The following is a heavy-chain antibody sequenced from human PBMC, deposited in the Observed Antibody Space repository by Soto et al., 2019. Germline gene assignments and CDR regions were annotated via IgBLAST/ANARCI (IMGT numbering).Heavy chain of an antibody. Sequence: QVHLVQSGAEVKKSGASVKVSCKGSGYDFTTYGITWVRQAPGQGLEWMAWISAHNGNTDYAQKLPCRVTVTRDTSTSTAYMELRSLRSDDTAVYYCARGRYGDYWGQGALVTVSS. V-gene: IGHV1-18*01. CDR1: GYDFTTYG. CDR2: ISAHNGNT. D-gene: IGHD1-1*01. CDR3: ARGRYGDY. J-gene: IGHJ4*02.